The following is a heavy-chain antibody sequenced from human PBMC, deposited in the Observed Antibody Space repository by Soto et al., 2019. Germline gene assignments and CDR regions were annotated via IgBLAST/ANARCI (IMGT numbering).Heavy chain of an antibody. CDR2: ISYDGSNK. Sequence: GGSLRLSCAASGFTFSSYGMHWVRQAPGKGLEWVAVISYDGSNKYYADSVKGRFTISRDNSKNTLYLQMNSLRAEDTAVYYCAKEVDFWSGYYYHYYGMDVWGQGTTVTVSS. CDR1: GFTFSSYG. CDR3: AKEVDFWSGYYYHYYGMDV. V-gene: IGHV3-30*18. D-gene: IGHD3-3*01. J-gene: IGHJ6*02.